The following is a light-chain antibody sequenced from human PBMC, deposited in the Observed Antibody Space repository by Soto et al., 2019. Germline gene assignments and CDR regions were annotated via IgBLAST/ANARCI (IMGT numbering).Light chain of an antibody. CDR3: KQSYRGGT. CDR1: QSISSY. CDR2: AAS. Sequence: DIQMTQSPSSLSASVGDRVTITCRASQSISSYLNWYQQKPGKAPKLLIYAASSLQSGVPSRFSGSGSGTDFTLTISSLQPEDFATYYCKQSYRGGTFGGGTKVEIK. J-gene: IGKJ4*01. V-gene: IGKV1-39*01.